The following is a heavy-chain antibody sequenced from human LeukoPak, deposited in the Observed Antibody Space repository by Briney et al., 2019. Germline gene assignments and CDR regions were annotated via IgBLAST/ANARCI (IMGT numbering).Heavy chain of an antibody. D-gene: IGHD6-19*01. CDR1: GGSISSSSYY. J-gene: IGHJ4*02. V-gene: IGHV4-39*01. Sequence: SETLSPTCTVSGGSISSSSYYWGWIRQPPGKGLEWIGSIYYSGSTYYNPSLKSRVTISVDTSKNQFSLKLSSMTAADTAIYYCVGPGQQWLARFDYWGQGTLVTVSS. CDR2: IYYSGST. CDR3: VGPGQQWLARFDY.